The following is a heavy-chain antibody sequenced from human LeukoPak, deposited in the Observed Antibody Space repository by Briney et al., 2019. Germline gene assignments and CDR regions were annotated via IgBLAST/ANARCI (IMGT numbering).Heavy chain of an antibody. CDR1: GFTFSSYS. CDR2: ISSSSSTI. J-gene: IGHJ3*02. V-gene: IGHV3-48*01. CDR3: AKAGPYYYDSSGSAFDI. Sequence: GGSLRLSCAASGFTFSSYSMNWVRQAPGKGLEWVSYISSSSSTIYYADSVKGRFTISRDNAKNSLYLQMNSLRAEDTALYYCAKAGPYYYDSSGSAFDIWGQGTMVTVSS. D-gene: IGHD3-22*01.